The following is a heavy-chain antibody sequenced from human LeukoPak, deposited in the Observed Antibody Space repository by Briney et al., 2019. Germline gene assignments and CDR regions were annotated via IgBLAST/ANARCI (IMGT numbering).Heavy chain of an antibody. CDR3: ARDLAVAGCD. D-gene: IGHD6-19*01. CDR1: GFIFSRYW. J-gene: IGHJ1*01. V-gene: IGHV3-7*01. CDR2: IKQDGSEK. Sequence: GGSLRLSCAASGFIFSRYWMSWVRQTPGKGLEWVANIKQDGSEKYYVDSVKGRITTSRDNAKNSLYLQMNSLRVEDTAGYYCARDLAVAGCDWGEGALVIVSS.